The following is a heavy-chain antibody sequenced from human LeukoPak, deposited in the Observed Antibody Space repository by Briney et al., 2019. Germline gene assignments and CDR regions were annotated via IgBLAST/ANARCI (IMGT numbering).Heavy chain of an antibody. D-gene: IGHD5-18*01. V-gene: IGHV3-23*01. CDR3: AKARGYSYGYAFDI. CDR2: ISGGGGNT. J-gene: IGHJ3*02. Sequence: PGGSLRLSCAASGFTFSSYAMSWVRQAPGKGLEWVSAISGGGGNTYYADSVKGRFTISRDNSKNTLYLQMNSLRAEDTAVYYCAKARGYSYGYAFDIWGQGTMVTVSS. CDR1: GFTFSSYA.